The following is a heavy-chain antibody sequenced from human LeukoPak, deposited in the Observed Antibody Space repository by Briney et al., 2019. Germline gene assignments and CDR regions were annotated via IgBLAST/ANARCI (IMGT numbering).Heavy chain of an antibody. CDR2: LYGAGTT. Sequence: GGSLRLSCAASGFTVSDNYMSWVRQAPGKGLEWVSVLYGAGTTYYADSVKGRFTISRDNSKNTLYLQMNSLRAEDTAVYYCAKADLVVVVPAAFDYWGQGTLVTVSS. D-gene: IGHD2-2*01. CDR3: AKADLVVVVPAAFDY. J-gene: IGHJ4*02. V-gene: IGHV3-53*01. CDR1: GFTVSDNY.